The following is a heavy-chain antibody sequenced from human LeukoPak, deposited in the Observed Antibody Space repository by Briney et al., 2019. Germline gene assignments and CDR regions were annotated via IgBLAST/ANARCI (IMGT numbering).Heavy chain of an antibody. Sequence: PSETLSLTCAVSGASISSSSWWSWVRQPPGKRLEWIGETYHSGSTNYNPSLNRRVTISLDKSKNQFSLKVRSVTAADTAVYYCARVSYSGSYFEYWGQGTLVTVSS. D-gene: IGHD1-26*01. CDR2: TYHSGST. CDR3: ARVSYSGSYFEY. CDR1: GASISSSSW. V-gene: IGHV4-4*02. J-gene: IGHJ4*02.